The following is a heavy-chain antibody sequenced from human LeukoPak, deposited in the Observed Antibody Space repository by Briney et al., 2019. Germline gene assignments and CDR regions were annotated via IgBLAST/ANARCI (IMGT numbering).Heavy chain of an antibody. D-gene: IGHD3-10*01. V-gene: IGHV4-34*01. J-gene: IGHJ4*02. CDR3: VGWGLSETYVIFDY. CDR2: INHSGST. Sequence: SETLSLTCAVYGGSFSGYYWSWIRQPPGKGLEWIGEINHSGSTNYNPSLKSRVTISVDTSKNQFSLKLSSVTAADTAVYYCVGWGLSETYVIFDYWGQGTLVTVSS. CDR1: GGSFSGYY.